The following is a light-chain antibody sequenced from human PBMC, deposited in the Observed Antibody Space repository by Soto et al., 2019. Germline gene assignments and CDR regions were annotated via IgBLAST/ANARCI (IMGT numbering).Light chain of an antibody. V-gene: IGKV3-15*01. CDR2: GAT. Sequence: DIVMTQSPATLSVSPGERATLSCRASQGVRNDLAWYQQRPGQAPRLLIYGATTRATGIPARFRGSGSETEFRLTISSLQSEDVATYYCQQYKHWHPKMASGQGTKVEI. J-gene: IGKJ1*01. CDR1: QGVRND. CDR3: QQYKHWHPKMA.